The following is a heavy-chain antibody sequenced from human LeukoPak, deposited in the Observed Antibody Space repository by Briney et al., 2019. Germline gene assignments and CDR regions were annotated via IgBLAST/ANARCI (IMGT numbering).Heavy chain of an antibody. CDR2: MNPNSGNT. Sequence: ASVKVSCKASGYTFTGYYMHWVRQAPGQGLEWMGWMNPNSGNTGYAQKFQGRVTMTRNTSISTAYMELSSLRSEDTAVYYCARGYGASSSTLFDYWGQGTLVTVSS. CDR3: ARGYGASSSTLFDY. V-gene: IGHV1-8*02. J-gene: IGHJ4*02. CDR1: GYTFTGYY. D-gene: IGHD6-6*01.